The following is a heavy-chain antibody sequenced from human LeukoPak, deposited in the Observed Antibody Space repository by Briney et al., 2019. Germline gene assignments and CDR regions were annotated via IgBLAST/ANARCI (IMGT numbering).Heavy chain of an antibody. D-gene: IGHD6-13*01. CDR1: GFTFSSYS. V-gene: IGHV3-21*01. CDR3: AREPEGSSSWYRLTYYMDV. Sequence: GGSLRLSCAASGFTFSSYSMNWVRQAPGKGLEWVSSISSSSSYIYYADSVKGRFTISRDNAKNSLYLRMNSLRAEDTAVYYCAREPEGSSSWYRLTYYMDVWGKGTTVTVSS. CDR2: ISSSSSYI. J-gene: IGHJ6*03.